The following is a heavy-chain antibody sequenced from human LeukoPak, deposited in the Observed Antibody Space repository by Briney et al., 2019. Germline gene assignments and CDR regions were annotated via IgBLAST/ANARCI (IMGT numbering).Heavy chain of an antibody. CDR1: GYTFTSYG. CDR2: ISAYNGNT. V-gene: IGHV1-18*01. Sequence: ASVKVSCKASGYTFTSYGISWVRQAPGQGLEWMGWISAYNGNTNYAQKLQGRVTMTTDTSTSTAYMELRSLRSDDTAVYYCARGGTFTYYFYYGMDVWGRGTTVTVSS. CDR3: ARGGTFTYYFYYGMDV. J-gene: IGHJ6*02.